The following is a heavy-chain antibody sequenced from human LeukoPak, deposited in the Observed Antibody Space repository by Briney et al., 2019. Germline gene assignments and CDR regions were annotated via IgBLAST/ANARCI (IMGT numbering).Heavy chain of an antibody. Sequence: TSETLSLTCTASGGSISSSSYYWGWIRQPPGKGLEWIGYIYYSGSTNYNPSLKSRVTISVDTSKNQFSLKLSSVTAADTAVYYCARATGGRPPWYYYYYMDVWGKGTTVTVSS. D-gene: IGHD1-1*01. CDR2: IYYSGST. V-gene: IGHV4-61*05. CDR3: ARATGGRPPWYYYYYMDV. J-gene: IGHJ6*03. CDR1: GGSISSSSYY.